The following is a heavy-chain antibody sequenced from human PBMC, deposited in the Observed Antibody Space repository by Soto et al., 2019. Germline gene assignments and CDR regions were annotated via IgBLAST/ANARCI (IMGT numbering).Heavy chain of an antibody. Sequence: QVQLVQSGAEVKKPGSSVKVSCKASGGTFSSYAISWVRQAPGQGLEWMGGIIPIFGTANYAQKFQGRVTMTADESTSTAYMELSSLRSEDTAVYYCARFAYCGGDCDSFNPWGQGTLVTVSS. CDR1: GGTFSSYA. V-gene: IGHV1-69*01. CDR3: ARFAYCGGDCDSFNP. D-gene: IGHD2-21*02. J-gene: IGHJ5*02. CDR2: IIPIFGTA.